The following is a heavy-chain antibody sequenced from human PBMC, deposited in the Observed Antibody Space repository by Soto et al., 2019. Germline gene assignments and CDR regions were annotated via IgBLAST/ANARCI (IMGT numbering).Heavy chain of an antibody. J-gene: IGHJ6*02. D-gene: IGHD6-19*01. CDR3: ARDSYSSGWPHYYYYYGMDV. CDR2: ISSSSSYI. CDR1: GFTFSSYS. V-gene: IGHV3-21*01. Sequence: GGSLRRSCAASGFTFSSYSMNWVRQAPGKGLEWVSSISSSSSYIYYADSVKGRFTISRDNAKNSLYLQMNSLRAEDTAVYYCARDSYSSGWPHYYYYYGMDVWGQGTTVTVSS.